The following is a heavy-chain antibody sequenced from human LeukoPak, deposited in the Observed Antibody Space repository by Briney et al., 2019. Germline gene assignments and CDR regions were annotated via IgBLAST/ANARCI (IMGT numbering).Heavy chain of an antibody. CDR3: ARGAVGRFGY. V-gene: IGHV3-30*02. Sequence: GGSLRLSCAVSGFTFSDYSMYWARQAPGKGLEWVAFTRYDGSNKYYADSMKGRFTISRDNSKNTLYLQMNSLRAEDTAVYYCARGAVGRFGYWGQGTLVTVSS. J-gene: IGHJ4*02. CDR1: GFTFSDYS. CDR2: TRYDGSNK. D-gene: IGHD2-15*01.